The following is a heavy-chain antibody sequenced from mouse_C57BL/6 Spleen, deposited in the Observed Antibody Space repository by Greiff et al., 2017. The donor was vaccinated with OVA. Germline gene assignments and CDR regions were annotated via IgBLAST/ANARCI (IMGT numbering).Heavy chain of an antibody. CDR2: INPNHGGT. V-gene: IGHV1-26*01. CDR1: GYTFTDYY. CDR3: ARRGASNYVPWCAD. Sequence: VQLQQSGPELVKPGASVKISCKASGYTFTDYYMNWVKQSHGKSLEWIGDINPNHGGTSYNQKFKGKATLSVDKSSSTAYMERRSLTSEDSAVYYCARRGASNYVPWCADWGQGTLVTVSA. J-gene: IGHJ3*01. D-gene: IGHD2-1*01.